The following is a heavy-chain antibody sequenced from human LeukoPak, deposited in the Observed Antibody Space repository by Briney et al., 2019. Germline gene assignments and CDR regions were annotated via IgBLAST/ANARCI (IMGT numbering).Heavy chain of an antibody. D-gene: IGHD3-3*01. J-gene: IGHJ4*02. CDR3: ARQLTIFGVVIGFDC. CDR2: IYPGDSDA. V-gene: IGHV5-51*01. CDR1: GYSFTSYW. Sequence: GESLKISCKGSGYSFTSYWIGWVRQMPGKGLEWMGIIYPGDSDARYSPSFQGQVTISADKSISTAYLQWSSLKASDTAMYYCARQLTIFGVVIGFDCWGQGTLVTVSS.